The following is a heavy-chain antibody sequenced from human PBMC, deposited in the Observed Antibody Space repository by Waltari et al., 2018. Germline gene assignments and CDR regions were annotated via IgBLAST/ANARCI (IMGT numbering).Heavy chain of an antibody. Sequence: EVQLVESGGGLVKPGGSLRLPCEASGFTFSTLWVDVVRQAPGKGLEWVGRIKSRTEGGTTDYAAPVKGRFSVSRDDSKKMLYLEMNNLKTEDTAMYFCTTRSLVEGTDDVLDLWGRGTMAIVSS. CDR1: GFTFSTLW. CDR2: IKSRTEGGTT. CDR3: TTRSLVEGTDDVLDL. V-gene: IGHV3-15*01. D-gene: IGHD2-21*02. J-gene: IGHJ3*01.